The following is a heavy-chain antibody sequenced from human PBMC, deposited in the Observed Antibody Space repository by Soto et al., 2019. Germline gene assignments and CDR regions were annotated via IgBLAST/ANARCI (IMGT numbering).Heavy chain of an antibody. D-gene: IGHD1-26*01. CDR1: GGSFSGYY. CDR2: INHSGST. CDR3: ARRYGGNFDY. V-gene: IGHV4-34*01. Sequence: PSETLSLTCAVCGGSFSGYYWSWIRQPPGKGLEWIGEINHSGSTNYNPSLKSRVTISVDTSKNQFSLKLSSVTAADTAVYYCARRYGGNFDYWGQGTLVTVSS. J-gene: IGHJ4*02.